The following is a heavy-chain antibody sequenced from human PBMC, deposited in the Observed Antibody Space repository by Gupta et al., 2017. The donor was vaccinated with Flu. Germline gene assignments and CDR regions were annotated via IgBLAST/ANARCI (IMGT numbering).Heavy chain of an antibody. CDR1: GFAFRNSG. J-gene: IGHJ4*02. CDR2: VSNDGGHK. V-gene: IGHV3-30*18. D-gene: IGHD4-17*01. Sequence: QMQLVESGGGVVQPGKSLRLSCAASGFAFRNSGMHWLRQSPARGLQWVAVVSNDGGHKYYADFVKGRLTISRDNSKNALFLQMSGLRDDDTAVYYCAKDYSGYGDHRIDFWGQGTQVTVSS. CDR3: AKDYSGYGDHRIDF.